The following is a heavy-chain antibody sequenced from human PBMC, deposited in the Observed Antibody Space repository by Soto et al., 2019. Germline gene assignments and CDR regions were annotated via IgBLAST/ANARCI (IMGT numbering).Heavy chain of an antibody. CDR1: GYTFTSYG. D-gene: IGHD2-21*02. Sequence: ASVKVSCKASGYTFTSYGISWVRQAPGQGLEWMGWISAYNGNTNYAQKLQGRVTMTTDTSTSTAYMELRRLRSGDTAVYYCAREPRWVVTAIPEYYYGMDVWGPGPTLTVS. V-gene: IGHV1-18*04. CDR2: ISAYNGNT. CDR3: AREPRWVVTAIPEYYYGMDV. J-gene: IGHJ6*02.